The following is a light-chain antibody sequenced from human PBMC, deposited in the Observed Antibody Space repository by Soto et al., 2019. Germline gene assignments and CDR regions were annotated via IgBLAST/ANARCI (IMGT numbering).Light chain of an antibody. J-gene: IGKJ3*01. CDR1: RSLAGRY. CDR2: GAS. CDR3: QQGFT. V-gene: IGKV3-20*01. Sequence: EIVLTQSPVTLSLSPGERATLSCRASRSLAGRYLAWYQQKPGQAPRLLLYGASSRATDIPDRFSGTGSGPDFTLTIVRLCPDDFAVYFFQQGFTFGLGPKWISN.